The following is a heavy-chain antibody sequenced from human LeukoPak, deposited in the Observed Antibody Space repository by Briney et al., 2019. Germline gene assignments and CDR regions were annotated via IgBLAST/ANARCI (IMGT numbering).Heavy chain of an antibody. Sequence: PGGSLRLSCAASGFTVSSNYMSWVRQAPGKGLEWVSVIYSGGSTYYADSVKGRFTTSRDNSKNTLYLQMNSLRAEDTAVYYCASTRMVRGGLGYWGQGTLVTVSS. CDR3: ASTRMVRGGLGY. D-gene: IGHD3-10*01. V-gene: IGHV3-66*01. CDR1: GFTVSSNY. J-gene: IGHJ4*02. CDR2: IYSGGST.